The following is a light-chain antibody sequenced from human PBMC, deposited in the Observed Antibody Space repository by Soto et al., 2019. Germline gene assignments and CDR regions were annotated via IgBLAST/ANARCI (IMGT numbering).Light chain of an antibody. Sequence: IVLTQSPATLSLSPGERATLSCRASQSVSSYLAWYQQKPGQAPRLLIYGASNRATGIPARFSGSGSGTDFTLTISSLEPEDFAVYYCQHRSNWPITFGGGTKVEIK. V-gene: IGKV3-11*01. CDR3: QHRSNWPIT. J-gene: IGKJ4*01. CDR2: GAS. CDR1: QSVSSY.